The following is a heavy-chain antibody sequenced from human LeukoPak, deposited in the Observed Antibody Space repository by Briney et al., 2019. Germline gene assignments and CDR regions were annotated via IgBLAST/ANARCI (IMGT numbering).Heavy chain of an antibody. CDR1: GFTFSSYW. V-gene: IGHV3-74*01. Sequence: GGSLRLSCAASGFTFSSYWMHWVRQAPGKGLVWVSRINADGSRTSYADFVKGRFTISRDNAKNTLYLQMSSLRAEDTAVYYCARGRGVISFDYWGQGTRVTVSS. J-gene: IGHJ4*02. CDR3: ARGRGVISFDY. CDR2: INADGSRT. D-gene: IGHD3-3*01.